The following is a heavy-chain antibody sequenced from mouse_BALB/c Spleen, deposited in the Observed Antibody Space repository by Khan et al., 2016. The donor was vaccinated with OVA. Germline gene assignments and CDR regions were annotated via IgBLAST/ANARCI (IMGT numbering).Heavy chain of an antibody. CDR1: GFSLTTYG. J-gene: IGHJ3*01. V-gene: IGHV2-2*02. CDR2: IWSGGST. D-gene: IGHD2-4*01. Sequence: VQLQESGPGLVRPSQSLSITCTVSGFSLTTYGVHWVRQSPGKGLEWLGVIWSGGSTDYSAAFISRLSISKDNSKSQVFFKMNSLQPNDTAIYYCARNYDYDEGRAYWGQGTLVTVSA. CDR3: ARNYDYDEGRAY.